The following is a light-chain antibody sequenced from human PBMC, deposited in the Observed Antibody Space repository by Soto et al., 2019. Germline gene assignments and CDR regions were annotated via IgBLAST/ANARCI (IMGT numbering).Light chain of an antibody. CDR3: SSYTRSSTLV. J-gene: IGLJ3*02. CDR1: SSDVGGYNY. CDR2: DVS. V-gene: IGLV2-14*01. Sequence: QSVLTQPASVSGSPGQSITISCTGTSSDVGGYNYVSWYQQYPGEAPKLMIYDVSNRPSGVSDRFSGSKSGNTASLTISGLQAEDEADYYCSSYTRSSTLVFGGGTKLTVL.